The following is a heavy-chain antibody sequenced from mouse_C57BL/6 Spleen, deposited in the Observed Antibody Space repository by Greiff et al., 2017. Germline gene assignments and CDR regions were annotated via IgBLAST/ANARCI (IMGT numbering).Heavy chain of an antibody. J-gene: IGHJ4*01. CDR1: GYTFTSYG. CDR2: IYPRSGNT. Sequence: QVQLQQSGAELARPGASVKLSCKASGYTFTSYGISWVKQRTGQGLEWIGEIYPRSGNTSYNGKFKGKATLTADKSSSTAYMELRSLTSEDSAVYFCTCLYDYYAMDYWGQGTSVTVSS. V-gene: IGHV1-81*01. CDR3: TCLYDYYAMDY. D-gene: IGHD6-5*01.